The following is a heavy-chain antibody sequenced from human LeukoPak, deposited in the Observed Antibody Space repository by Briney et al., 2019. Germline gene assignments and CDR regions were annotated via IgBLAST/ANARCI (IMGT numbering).Heavy chain of an antibody. CDR2: ISSSSSTI. CDR3: ARGPYSSSWYSNY. D-gene: IGHD6-13*01. CDR1: GFTFSSYS. V-gene: IGHV3-48*02. Sequence: PGGSLRLSCAASGFTFSSYSMNWVRQAPGKGLEWGSYISSSSSTIYYADSVKGRFTISRDNAKNSLYLQMNSLRDEDTAVYYCARGPYSSSWYSNYWGQGTLVTVSS. J-gene: IGHJ4*02.